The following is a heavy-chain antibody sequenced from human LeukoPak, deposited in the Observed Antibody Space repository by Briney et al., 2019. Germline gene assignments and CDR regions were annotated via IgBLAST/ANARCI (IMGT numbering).Heavy chain of an antibody. D-gene: IGHD1-26*01. V-gene: IGHV3-23*01. CDR3: AIEGQYSGSYFGDYYAMDV. Sequence: PGGSLRLSCATSGVTSSSDAMSWVRQAPGKGLEWVTGISGSGGSTYYADSVKGRFTISRDNSKNTLYLQMNSLRAEDTAIYYCAIEGQYSGSYFGDYYAMDVWGQGTTVTVSS. CDR2: ISGSGGST. CDR1: GVTSSSDA. J-gene: IGHJ6*02.